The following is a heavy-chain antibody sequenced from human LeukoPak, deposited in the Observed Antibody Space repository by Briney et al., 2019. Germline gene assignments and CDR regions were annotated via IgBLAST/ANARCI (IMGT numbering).Heavy chain of an antibody. D-gene: IGHD4-17*01. CDR2: IYYSGST. Sequence: SETLSLTCTVSGGSISSSSYYWGWIRQPPGKGLEWIGSIYYSGSTYYNPSLKSRVTISVDTSKNQFSLKLSSVTAADTAVYYCARGSLYGDYSAGNYYFDYWGQGTLVTVSS. J-gene: IGHJ4*02. CDR1: GGSISSSSYY. CDR3: ARGSLYGDYSAGNYYFDY. V-gene: IGHV4-39*07.